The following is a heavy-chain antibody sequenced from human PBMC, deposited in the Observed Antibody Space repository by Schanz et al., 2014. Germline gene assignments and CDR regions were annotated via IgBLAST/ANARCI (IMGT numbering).Heavy chain of an antibody. J-gene: IGHJ4*02. V-gene: IGHV3-7*01. D-gene: IGHD3-22*01. CDR3: ARDKGGYYPFDY. CDR1: GFTFSGYA. Sequence: VQLVESGGGVVQPGRSLRLSCAASGFTFSGYAMSWVRQAPGKGLEWVANINQDGSDKSYVDSVKGRFTISRDNAKNSLYLQMNSLRAEDTAVYYCARDKGGYYPFDYWGQGSLVTVSS. CDR2: INQDGSDK.